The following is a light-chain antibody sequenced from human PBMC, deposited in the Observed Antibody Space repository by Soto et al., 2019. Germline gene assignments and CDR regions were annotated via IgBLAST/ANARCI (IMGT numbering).Light chain of an antibody. CDR1: ESVSSH. CDR3: HHYHYWPMT. J-gene: IGKJ5*01. CDR2: DSS. V-gene: IGKV3-15*01. Sequence: IVMPKSPATLSVSPGQRATLSCRAGESVSSHLAWYQQKPGQAPRLLIYDSSTRATGIPARFSGSESGTEFTLTISSLQAEDFAVYYCHHYHYWPMTFGQGTRLEI.